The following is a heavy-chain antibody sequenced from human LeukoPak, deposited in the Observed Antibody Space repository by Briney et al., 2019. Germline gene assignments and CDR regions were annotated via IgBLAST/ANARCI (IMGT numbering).Heavy chain of an antibody. CDR2: INHSGST. V-gene: IGHV4-34*01. J-gene: IGHJ4*02. CDR3: ARALGRPRDY. Sequence: PSETLSLTCAVYGGSFSGYYWSWIRQPPGKGLEWIGEINHSGSTNYNPSLKSRGTISVDTSKNQFSLKLSSVPAADTAVYYCARALGRPRDYWGQGTLVTVSS. D-gene: IGHD7-27*01. CDR1: GGSFSGYY.